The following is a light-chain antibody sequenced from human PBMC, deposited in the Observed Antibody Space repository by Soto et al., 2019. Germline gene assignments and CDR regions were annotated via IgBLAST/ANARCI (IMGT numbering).Light chain of an antibody. CDR2: EAS. V-gene: IGKV1-5*03. CDR1: QSISGS. J-gene: IGKJ1*01. CDR3: QQYYGYWT. Sequence: DIQMTQSPSTLSASVGDRVTITCRASQSISGSLAWYQQKPGKAPKLLIYEASNLKSGVPSRFSGSGSGTEYTLTISRLQPDDSASYYCQQYYGYWTFGQGTRVEIK.